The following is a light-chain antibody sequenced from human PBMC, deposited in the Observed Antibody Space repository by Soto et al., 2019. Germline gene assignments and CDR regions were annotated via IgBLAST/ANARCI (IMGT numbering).Light chain of an antibody. J-gene: IGKJ1*01. V-gene: IGKV4-1*01. CDR1: RSVLYSSNNKNY. CDR3: QQYYGTPPT. CDR2: WAS. Sequence: DIVMTQSPDSLAVSLGERATINCKSSRSVLYSSNNKNYLAWYQQKRGQPPKLLINWASTRESGVPDRFSGSGSGTDFTLTISSLQAEDVAVYYCQQYYGTPPTFGQGTKVETK.